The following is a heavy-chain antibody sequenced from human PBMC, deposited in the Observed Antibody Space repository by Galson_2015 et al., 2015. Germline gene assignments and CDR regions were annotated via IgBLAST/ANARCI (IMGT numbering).Heavy chain of an antibody. D-gene: IGHD3-16*01. CDR2: IIPIFGTA. CDR3: ARASYDYIWGTCWGY. J-gene: IGHJ4*02. CDR1: GGTFSSYA. V-gene: IGHV1-69*13. Sequence: SVKVSCKASGGTFSSYAISWVRQAPGQGLEWMGGIIPIFGTANYAQKFQGRVTITADESTSTAYMELSSLRSEDTAVYYCARASYDYIWGTCWGYWGQGTLVTVSS.